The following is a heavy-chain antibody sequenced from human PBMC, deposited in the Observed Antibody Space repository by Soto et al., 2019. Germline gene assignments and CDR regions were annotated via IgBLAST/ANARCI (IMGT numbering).Heavy chain of an antibody. CDR1: DASISSYY. CDR2: IYYSGST. V-gene: IGHV4-59*01. J-gene: IGHJ4*02. D-gene: IGHD1-26*01. Sequence: SETLSLTCTASDASISSYYWSWIRQPPGKGLGWIGYIYYSGSTNYKPSHKSRVTISVDTSKNQLSLKLSSVTAADTAVYYCARGLGAGARRFDYWGQGTLVTVSS. CDR3: ARGLGAGARRFDY.